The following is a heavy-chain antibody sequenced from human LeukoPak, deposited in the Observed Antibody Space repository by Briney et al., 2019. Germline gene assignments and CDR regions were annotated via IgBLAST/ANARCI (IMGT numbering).Heavy chain of an antibody. V-gene: IGHV3-30*18. D-gene: IGHD6-13*01. J-gene: IGHJ4*02. CDR2: ISFDGINK. CDR3: AKSGGTGYSSSWYSN. CDR1: GFTFSSYG. Sequence: GGSLRLSCAASGFTFSSYGMHWVRQAPGKGLEWVAVISFDGINKFYSDSVKGRFTISSDNSENTLYLQMNSLRADDTAVYYCAKSGGTGYSSSWYSNWGQGTLVTVSS.